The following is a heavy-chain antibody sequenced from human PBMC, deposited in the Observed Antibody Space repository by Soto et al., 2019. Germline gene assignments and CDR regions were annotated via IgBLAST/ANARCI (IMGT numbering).Heavy chain of an antibody. CDR2: ISYDGSNK. D-gene: IGHD1-1*01. Sequence: QVQLVESGGGVVQPGRSLRLSCAASGFTFSSYGMHWVRQAPGKGLEWVAVISYDGSNKYYADSVKGRFTISRDNSKNTLYLQMISLRAEDTAVYYCAKDKGGNWNDVPLGYYYYGMDVWGQGTTVTVSS. V-gene: IGHV3-30*18. CDR3: AKDKGGNWNDVPLGYYYYGMDV. CDR1: GFTFSSYG. J-gene: IGHJ6*02.